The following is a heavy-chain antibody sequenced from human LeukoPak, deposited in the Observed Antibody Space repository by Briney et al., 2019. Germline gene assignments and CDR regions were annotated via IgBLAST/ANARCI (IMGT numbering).Heavy chain of an antibody. CDR2: IRSKAYGGTT. J-gene: IGHJ4*02. CDR1: GFTFGDYA. D-gene: IGHD4-23*01. CDR3: TRGQVVTMAPLPIDY. V-gene: IGHV3-49*03. Sequence: PGGSLRLSCTASGFTFGDYAMSWFRQAPGKGLEWVGFIRSKAYGGTTEYAASVKGRFTISRDDSKSIAYLQMNSLKTEDTAVYYCTRGQVVTMAPLPIDYWGQGTLVTVSS.